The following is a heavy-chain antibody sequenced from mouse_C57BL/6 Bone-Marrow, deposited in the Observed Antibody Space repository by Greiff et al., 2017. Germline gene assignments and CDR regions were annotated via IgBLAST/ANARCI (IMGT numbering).Heavy chain of an antibody. J-gene: IGHJ4*01. Sequence: EVMLVESGAELVRPGASVKLSCTASGFNIKDDYMHWVKQRPEQGLEWIGWIGPENGDTEYASKLQGKATITADTSSNTAYLQLSSLTSEDTAVYYCTKAYYSNYPYAMDYWGQGTSVTVSS. D-gene: IGHD2-5*01. CDR1: GFNIKDDY. CDR2: IGPENGDT. CDR3: TKAYYSNYPYAMDY. V-gene: IGHV14-4*01.